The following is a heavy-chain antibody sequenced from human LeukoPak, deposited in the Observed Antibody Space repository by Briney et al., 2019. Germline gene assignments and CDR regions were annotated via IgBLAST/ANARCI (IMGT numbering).Heavy chain of an antibody. Sequence: GGSLRLSCAASGFRFSTYAMSWVRQAPGKGLEWVSGISGSGGNTYYADSVKGRFTISRDNSKNTVYLQMNSLKTEDTAVYYCTTGYPLGYWGQGTLVTVSS. CDR3: TTGYPLGY. V-gene: IGHV3-23*01. CDR1: GFRFSTYA. CDR2: ISGSGGNT. D-gene: IGHD3-16*02. J-gene: IGHJ4*02.